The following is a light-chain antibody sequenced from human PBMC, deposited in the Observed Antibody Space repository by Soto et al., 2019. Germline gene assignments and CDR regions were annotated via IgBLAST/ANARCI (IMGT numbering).Light chain of an antibody. J-gene: IGLJ2*01. CDR3: SSYPSSSTVV. V-gene: IGLV2-14*01. Sequence: QSALTQPASVSGSPGQSITISCTGTSSDVGSYNYVSWYQQHPGKAPKLMIYDVSNRPSGVSNRFSCSKSGNTASLTISGLQAEDEDDYYCSSYPSSSTVVFGGGTQLTVL. CDR1: SSDVGSYNY. CDR2: DVS.